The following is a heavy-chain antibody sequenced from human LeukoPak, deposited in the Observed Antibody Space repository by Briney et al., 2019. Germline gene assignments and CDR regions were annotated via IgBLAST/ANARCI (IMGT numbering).Heavy chain of an antibody. D-gene: IGHD4-17*01. Sequence: ASVKVSCKTSSDTFSVYGMSWVRHAPGQGLEWMGWIGGYSGDTDYAQKFQGRLTLTRETSTSTVYMELRSLTFDDTAVYYCARDVTSSVTHSMGRIFEYWGQGSLVTVSS. CDR1: SDTFSVYG. V-gene: IGHV1-18*01. CDR3: ARDVTSSVTHSMGRIFEY. CDR2: IGGYSGDT. J-gene: IGHJ4*02.